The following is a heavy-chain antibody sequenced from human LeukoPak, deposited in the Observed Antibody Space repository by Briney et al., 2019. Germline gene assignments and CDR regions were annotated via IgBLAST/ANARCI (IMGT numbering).Heavy chain of an antibody. CDR3: VRDLGSGWYFPYDY. CDR1: GFTFSSYG. D-gene: IGHD6-19*01. Sequence: GGSLRLSCAASGFTFSSYGMHWVRQAPGKGLEWVAFIRYDGSNKYYADSVKGRFTISRDNSKNTLYLQMNSLRAEDTALYYCVRDLGSGWYFPYDYWGQGTLVTVSS. CDR2: IRYDGSNK. J-gene: IGHJ4*02. V-gene: IGHV3-30*02.